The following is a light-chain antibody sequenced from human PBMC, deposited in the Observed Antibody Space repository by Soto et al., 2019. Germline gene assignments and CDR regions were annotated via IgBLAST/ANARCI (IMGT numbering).Light chain of an antibody. CDR1: QSISRY. CDR2: KAS. V-gene: IGKV1-5*03. CDR3: QQANSFPLT. Sequence: DIQMTQSPSTLSASVGDRVTITCRASQSISRYLAWYQKKPGKAPKLLIYKASSLESGVPSRFSGSGSGTDFTLTISSLQPEDFATYYCQQANSFPLTFGGGTKVDIK. J-gene: IGKJ4*01.